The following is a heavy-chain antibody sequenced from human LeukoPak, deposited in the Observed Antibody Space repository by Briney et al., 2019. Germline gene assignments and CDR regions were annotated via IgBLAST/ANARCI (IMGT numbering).Heavy chain of an antibody. Sequence: QPGGSLLLSCAASGFTVSSNYMSWGRQAPGKGLEWVSVIYGGGSTYYADSVKGRFTISRDNSKNTLYLQMNSLRAEDTAVYYCARRGSTRSYGYWFDPWGQGTLVTVSS. J-gene: IGHJ5*02. CDR3: ARRGSTRSYGYWFDP. D-gene: IGHD1-26*01. CDR2: IYGGGST. V-gene: IGHV3-53*01. CDR1: GFTVSSNY.